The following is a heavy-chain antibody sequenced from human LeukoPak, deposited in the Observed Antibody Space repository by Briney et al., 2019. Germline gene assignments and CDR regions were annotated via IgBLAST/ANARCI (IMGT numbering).Heavy chain of an antibody. D-gene: IGHD1-7*01. Sequence: GASVKLSCKASPYTFDKYYIHWVRQAPGQGLEWMGVINPSGRSTSYAQQFQGRVTVTRDTSTSTVYMDLSSLRSEDSAVYYCARDSLELQRRNWFDPWGRGTLVTVSS. CDR3: ARDSLELQRRNWFDP. CDR1: PYTFDKYY. J-gene: IGHJ5*02. V-gene: IGHV1-46*02. CDR2: INPSGRST.